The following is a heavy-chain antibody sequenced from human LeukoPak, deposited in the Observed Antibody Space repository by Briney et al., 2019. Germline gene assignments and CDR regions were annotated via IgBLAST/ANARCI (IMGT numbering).Heavy chain of an antibody. CDR2: ITGSGDTT. J-gene: IGHJ4*02. CDR1: GFIFRNYA. CDR3: AEWGDYDILTGDYVSDF. Sequence: PGASLRLSCAASGFIFRNYAMSWVRQAPGKGLEWVSAITGSGDTTYYADSVKGRFTISRDNSKNTLYVEMNTLRAEDTAVYYCAEWGDYDILTGDYVSDFWFQATLVNVYS. V-gene: IGHV3-23*01. D-gene: IGHD3-9*01.